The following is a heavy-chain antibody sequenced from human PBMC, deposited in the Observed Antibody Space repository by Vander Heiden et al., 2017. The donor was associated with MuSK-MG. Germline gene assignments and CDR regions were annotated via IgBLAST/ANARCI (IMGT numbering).Heavy chain of an antibody. Sequence: EVQLLESGGGLVQPGGSLRLSCAASGFTFSRYAMGWVRQAPGKGLEWVSAISGSGGSTYYADSVKGRFTISRDNSKNTLYLQMNSLRAEDTAVYYCAKVNYGDSRISYYYYGMDVWGQGTTVTVSS. V-gene: IGHV3-23*01. CDR2: ISGSGGST. D-gene: IGHD4-17*01. J-gene: IGHJ6*02. CDR3: AKVNYGDSRISYYYYGMDV. CDR1: GFTFSRYA.